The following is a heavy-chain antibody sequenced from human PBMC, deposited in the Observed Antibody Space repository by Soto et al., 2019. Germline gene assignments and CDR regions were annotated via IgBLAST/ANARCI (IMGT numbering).Heavy chain of an antibody. V-gene: IGHV3-23*01. D-gene: IGHD1-26*01. J-gene: IGHJ4*02. Sequence: GGSLRLSCAASGFTFSSYAMSWVRQAPGKGLEWVSAISGSGGSTYYADSVKGRFTISRDNSKNTLYLQMNSLRAEDTAVYYCAKDGYSGGSYYGGCYDYWGQGTLVTVSS. CDR2: ISGSGGST. CDR3: AKDGYSGGSYYGGCYDY. CDR1: GFTFSSYA.